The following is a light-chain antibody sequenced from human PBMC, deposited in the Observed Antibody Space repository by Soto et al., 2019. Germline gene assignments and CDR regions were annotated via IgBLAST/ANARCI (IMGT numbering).Light chain of an antibody. CDR2: GTS. J-gene: IGKJ1*01. CDR1: QSVISYS. Sequence: VLTQSQGTLSFSPVERATLSCRPSQSVISYSLAWYQQKPGQAPRLVMYGTSNRATGIPDRFSGSESGTDFTLTVSRLEPEDFAVYYCQQYNSSPLTFGQRTKV. V-gene: IGKV3-20*01. CDR3: QQYNSSPLT.